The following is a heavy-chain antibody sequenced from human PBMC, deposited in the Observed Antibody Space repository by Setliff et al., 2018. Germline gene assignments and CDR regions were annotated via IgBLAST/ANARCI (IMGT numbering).Heavy chain of an antibody. V-gene: IGHV1-46*01. D-gene: IGHD3-16*02. Sequence: ASVKVSCKASGFTFINYYMHWLRQAPGQGLEWLGIISPGGGATTYAQKFQGRVILARDTSTSTVYMELGALKSDDTAVYYCARASTSIDPYDFDYWGQGTLVTV. CDR1: GFTFINYY. J-gene: IGHJ4*02. CDR3: ARASTSIDPYDFDY. CDR2: ISPGGGAT.